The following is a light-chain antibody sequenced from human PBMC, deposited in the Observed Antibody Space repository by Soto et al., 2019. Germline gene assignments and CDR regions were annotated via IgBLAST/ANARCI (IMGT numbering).Light chain of an antibody. CDR2: HAS. CDR3: QQYNSYS. Sequence: DIQMTQSPSTLPASVGDRVTITCRASQSISDRLAWYQQKPGTAPKVLINHASSLQSGVPSRFSGSGSGTEFTLTISSLQPDDFATYYCQQYNSYSFGQGTKVDIK. V-gene: IGKV1-5*01. CDR1: QSISDR. J-gene: IGKJ1*01.